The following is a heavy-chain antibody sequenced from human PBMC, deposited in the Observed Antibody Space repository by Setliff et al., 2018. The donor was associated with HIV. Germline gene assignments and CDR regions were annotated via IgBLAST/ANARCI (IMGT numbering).Heavy chain of an antibody. CDR1: GYSIGSGYY. CDR2: VYHSGST. D-gene: IGHD5-18*01. V-gene: IGHV4-38-2*01. CDR3: ARLAPAMVYELYY. J-gene: IGHJ4*02. Sequence: SETLSLTCVVSGYSIGSGYYWGWIRQTPGEGLEWIGSVYHSGSTYYNPSLKSRITISIDTSNNHFSLRLTSVTAADTSVYYCARLAPAMVYELYYWGPGMLVTVSS.